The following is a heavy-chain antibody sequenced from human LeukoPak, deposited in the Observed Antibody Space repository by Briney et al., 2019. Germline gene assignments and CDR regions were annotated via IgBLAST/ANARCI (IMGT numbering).Heavy chain of an antibody. CDR2: IYSGGSA. Sequence: GGSLRLSCAASGFTVSSNYMSWVRQAPEKGLEWVSVIYSGGSAYYADSVKGRFTISRDNSKNTLYLQMNSLRAEDTAVYYCARGVRPRDYYDSSGYYERRYWYFDLWGRGTLVTVSS. J-gene: IGHJ2*01. V-gene: IGHV3-53*01. D-gene: IGHD3-22*01. CDR3: ARGVRPRDYYDSSGYYERRYWYFDL. CDR1: GFTVSSNY.